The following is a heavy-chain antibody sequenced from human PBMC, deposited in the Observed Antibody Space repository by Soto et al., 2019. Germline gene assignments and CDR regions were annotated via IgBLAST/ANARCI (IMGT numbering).Heavy chain of an antibody. CDR1: EFTVSSYA. V-gene: IGHV3-23*01. D-gene: IGHD6-19*01. CDR3: ARGRWDRSGWYFEY. CDR2: ISATDGDT. Sequence: EVQVLESGGDLVQPGGSLRLSCAASEFTVSSYAMTWVRQAPGKGLEWVSIISATDGDTYYADSVKGRFTISRDKSKNTLFLHMNSLRAEDTALYHCARGRWDRSGWYFEYWGQGTLVTVSS. J-gene: IGHJ4*02.